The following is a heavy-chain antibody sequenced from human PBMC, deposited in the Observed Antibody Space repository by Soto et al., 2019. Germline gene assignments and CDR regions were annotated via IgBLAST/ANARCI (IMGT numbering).Heavy chain of an antibody. V-gene: IGHV2-5*01. CDR1: GFSLSTRAVG. CDR2: IYWNDDK. D-gene: IGHD1-26*01. Sequence: QITLKESGPTLVKPTQTLTLTCTFSGFSLSTRAVGVGWIRQPPGKALEWLALIYWNDDKRYSPSLKNRLTITKDTSKNHVDLTMTNMDPVDTATYYCAHRHELGSFDIWGQGTKVTVSS. J-gene: IGHJ3*02. CDR3: AHRHELGSFDI.